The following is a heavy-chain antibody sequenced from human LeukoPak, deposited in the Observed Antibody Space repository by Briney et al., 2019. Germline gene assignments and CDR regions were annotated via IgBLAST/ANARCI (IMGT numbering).Heavy chain of an antibody. V-gene: IGHV4-34*01. J-gene: IGHJ4*02. CDR1: GGSFSGYY. CDR3: ARGWSNYDFWSGYYTRTFDY. CDR2: INHSGST. Sequence: SETLSLTCAVYGGSFSGYYLSWIRQPPGKGLEWIGEINHSGSTNYNPSLKSRVTISVDTSKNQFSLKLSSVTAADTAVYYCARGWSNYDFWSGYYTRTFDYWGQGTLVTVSS. D-gene: IGHD3-3*01.